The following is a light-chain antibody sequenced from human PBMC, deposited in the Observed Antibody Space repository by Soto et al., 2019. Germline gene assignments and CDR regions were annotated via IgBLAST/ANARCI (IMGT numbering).Light chain of an antibody. V-gene: IGLV1-40*01. CDR2: DND. J-gene: IGLJ2*01. CDR3: QSYDNSLSGVV. Sequence: QPVLTQPPSVSGAPGQRIIISCTGSSSNIGAGFDVHWYQHLPGTAPKLLVYDNDNRPSGLPARFSDSRSGTSASLAITSLQADDEADYYCQSYDNSLSGVVFGGETKLTVL. CDR1: SSNIGAGFD.